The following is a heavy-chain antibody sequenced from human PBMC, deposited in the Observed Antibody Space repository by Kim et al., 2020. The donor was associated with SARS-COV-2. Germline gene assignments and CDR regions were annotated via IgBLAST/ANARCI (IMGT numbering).Heavy chain of an antibody. J-gene: IGHJ3*02. V-gene: IGHV4-39*07. CDR2: IYYSGST. CDR1: GGSISSSSYY. D-gene: IGHD3-3*01. CDR3: AREGGRDYDFWSGYYTNAFDI. Sequence: SETLSLTCTVSGGSISSSSYYWGWIRQPPGKGLEWIGSIYYSGSTYYNPSLKSRVTISVDTSKNQFSLKLSSVTAADTAVYYCAREGGRDYDFWSGYYTNAFDIWGQGTMVTVSS.